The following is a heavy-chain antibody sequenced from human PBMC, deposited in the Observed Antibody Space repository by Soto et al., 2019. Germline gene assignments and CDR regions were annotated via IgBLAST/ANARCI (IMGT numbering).Heavy chain of an antibody. V-gene: IGHV3-15*07. Sequence: GSLRLSCAASGFTFSNAWMNWVRQAPGKGLEWVGRIKSKTDGGTTDYAAPVKGRFTISRDDSKNTLYLQMNSLKTEDTAVYYCTTSSEQLRDIDGPYYYTYGMDVWGKGTTVTVSS. CDR2: IKSKTDGGTT. CDR1: GFTFSNAW. CDR3: TTSSEQLRDIDGPYYYTYGMDV. J-gene: IGHJ6*04. D-gene: IGHD3-9*01.